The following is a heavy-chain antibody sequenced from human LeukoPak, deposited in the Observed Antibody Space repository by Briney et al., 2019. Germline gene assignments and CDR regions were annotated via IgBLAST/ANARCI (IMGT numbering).Heavy chain of an antibody. CDR3: ARTNSERYCSSTSCSGDVYYYYYMDV. D-gene: IGHD2-2*01. Sequence: ASVKVSCKASGYTFTSYYMHWVRQAPGQGLEWMGLINPTGGSTGYAQKFQGRVTMTRDMSTSTVYMELSSLRSEDTAVYYCARTNSERYCSSTSCSGDVYYYYYMDVWGKGTTVTVSS. J-gene: IGHJ6*03. V-gene: IGHV1-46*01. CDR1: GYTFTSYY. CDR2: INPTGGST.